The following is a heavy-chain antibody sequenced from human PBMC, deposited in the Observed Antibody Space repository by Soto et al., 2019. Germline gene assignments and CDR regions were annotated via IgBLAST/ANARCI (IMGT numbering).Heavy chain of an antibody. V-gene: IGHV5-51*03. CDR2: IYPGDSDT. D-gene: IGHD3-10*01. Sequence: PGESLKISCKGSGYSFTKYWICCCLQRPVEGLDWMGIIYPGDSDTKYSPSFQGQVTISADRSINTAYLQWSSLKASDTALYFCARAYFYGSGKIPDAFDIWGQGTMVTVSS. CDR1: GYSFTKYW. CDR3: ARAYFYGSGKIPDAFDI. J-gene: IGHJ3*02.